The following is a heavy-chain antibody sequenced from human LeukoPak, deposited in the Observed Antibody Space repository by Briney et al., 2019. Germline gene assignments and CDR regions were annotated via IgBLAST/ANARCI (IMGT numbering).Heavy chain of an antibody. J-gene: IGHJ4*02. D-gene: IGHD3-9*01. CDR3: AREYILTRYYGDF. Sequence: ASLKVSCKTSGYSVNAYNMHWVRQAPGQGLEWMGWVNHKSGAANYAQKFQGRVSMTWDMSISTAYMELRRLRSDDTAVYYCAREYILTRYYGDFWGQGTLVTVSS. CDR1: GYSVNAYN. CDR2: VNHKSGAA. V-gene: IGHV1-2*02.